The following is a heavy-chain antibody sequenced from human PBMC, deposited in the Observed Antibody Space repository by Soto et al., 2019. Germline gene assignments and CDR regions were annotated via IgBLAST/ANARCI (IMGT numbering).Heavy chain of an antibody. J-gene: IGHJ4*02. CDR1: GGTFSSSA. CDR3: ASSYDSSGYYYPTYYFDY. D-gene: IGHD3-22*01. CDR2: IIPIFGTA. Sequence: QVQLVQSGAEVKKPGSSVKVSCKASGGTFSSSAISWVRQAPGQGLAWMGGIIPIFGTANYAQKFQGRVTITADESTSTAYMELSSLRSEDTAVYYWASSYDSSGYYYPTYYFDYWGQGTLVTVSS. V-gene: IGHV1-69*01.